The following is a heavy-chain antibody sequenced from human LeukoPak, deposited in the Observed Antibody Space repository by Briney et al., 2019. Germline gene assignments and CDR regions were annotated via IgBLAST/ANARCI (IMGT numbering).Heavy chain of an antibody. J-gene: IGHJ4*02. Sequence: ASVKVSCKASGYTFTGYYIHWVRQAPGQGLEWMGWINPNSGGTNYAQKFQGRVTMTRDTSISTAYMELSRLRSDDTAVYYCARVLLWFGEPQGPDYWGQGTLVTVSS. D-gene: IGHD3-10*01. CDR3: ARVLLWFGEPQGPDY. CDR2: INPNSGGT. CDR1: GYTFTGYY. V-gene: IGHV1-2*02.